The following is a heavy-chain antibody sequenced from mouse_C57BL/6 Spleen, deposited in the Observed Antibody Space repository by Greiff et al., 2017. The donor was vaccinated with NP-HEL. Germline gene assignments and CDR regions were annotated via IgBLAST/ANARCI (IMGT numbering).Heavy chain of an antibody. V-gene: IGHV2-3*01. CDR1: GFSLTSYG. CDR2: IWGDGST. J-gene: IGHJ4*01. Sequence: VKLVESGPGLVAPSQSLSITCTVSGFSLTSYGVSWVRQPPGKGLEWLGVIWGDGSTNYHSALISRLSISKDNSKSQVFLKLNSLQTDDTATYYCAKQGPTVVESAMDYWGQVTSVTVSS. D-gene: IGHD1-1*01. CDR3: AKQGPTVVESAMDY.